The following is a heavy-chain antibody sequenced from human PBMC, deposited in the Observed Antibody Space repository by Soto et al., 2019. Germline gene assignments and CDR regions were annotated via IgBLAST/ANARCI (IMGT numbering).Heavy chain of an antibody. CDR2: IYYSGST. CDR1: GGSISSYY. J-gene: IGHJ4*02. Sequence: QVQLQESGPGLVKPSETLSLTCTVSGGSISSYYWSWIRQPPGKGLEWIGYIYYSGSTNYNPSLXSXAXIXXDTSKNQFSLKLSSVTAADTAVYCCARRYGSCFDYWGQGTLVTVSS. V-gene: IGHV4-59*08. CDR3: ARRYGSCFDY. D-gene: IGHD5-18*01.